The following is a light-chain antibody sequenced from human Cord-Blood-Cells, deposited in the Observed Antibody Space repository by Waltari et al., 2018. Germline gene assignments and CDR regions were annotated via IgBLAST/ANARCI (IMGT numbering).Light chain of an antibody. CDR3: QQYYSTPLLT. Sequence: DIVMTQSPDSLAVSLGERATINCKSSQSVLYSSNNKNYLAWSQQKPGQPPKLLIYWASTRESGVPDRFSGSGSGTDFTLTISSLQAEDVAVYYCQQYYSTPLLTFGGGTKVEIK. V-gene: IGKV4-1*01. J-gene: IGKJ4*01. CDR1: QSVLYSSNNKNY. CDR2: WAS.